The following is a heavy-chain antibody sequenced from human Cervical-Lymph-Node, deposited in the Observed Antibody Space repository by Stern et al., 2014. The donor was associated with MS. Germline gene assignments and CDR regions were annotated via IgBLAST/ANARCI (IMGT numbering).Heavy chain of an antibody. D-gene: IGHD3-16*01. CDR3: ARAGGDFYGADV. Sequence: QLQLQESGPGLVRPSVTLSLTCAVSGVSISSSNWWSWVRQPPGKGLEWIGEIYHSGYTNSNPSLKSRITISVDKSKTQCSLKLNSVTAADTAVYYCARAGGDFYGADVWGQGTTVTVSS. CDR1: GVSISSSNW. CDR2: IYHSGYT. J-gene: IGHJ6*02. V-gene: IGHV4-4*02.